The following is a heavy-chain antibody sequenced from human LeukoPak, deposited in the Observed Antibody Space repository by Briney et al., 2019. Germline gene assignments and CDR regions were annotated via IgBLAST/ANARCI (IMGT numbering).Heavy chain of an antibody. CDR3: ARGDRYSYGYYFGY. CDR2: INHSGST. D-gene: IGHD5-18*01. V-gene: IGHV4-34*01. J-gene: IGHJ4*02. CDR1: GGSFSGYY. Sequence: SETLSLTCAVYGGSFSGYYWSWIRQPPGKGLEWIGEINHSGSTNYNPSLKSRVTISVDTSKNQFSLKLSSVTAADTAVYYCARGDRYSYGYYFGYWGQGTLVTVSS.